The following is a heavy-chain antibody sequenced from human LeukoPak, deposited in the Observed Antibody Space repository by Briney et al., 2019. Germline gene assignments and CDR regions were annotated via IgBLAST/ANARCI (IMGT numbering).Heavy chain of an antibody. J-gene: IGHJ4*02. CDR3: ARQSPPYKYYFDY. CDR2: IYNSGST. V-gene: IGHV4-59*08. Sequence: SETPSLTCTVSGGSISSYYWSWIRQPPGKGLEWIGYIYNSGSTNYNPSLRSRVTISVDTSKNQFSLKLSSVTAADTAVYYCARQSPPYKYYFDYWGQGTLVTVSS. CDR1: GGSISSYY. D-gene: IGHD1-14*01.